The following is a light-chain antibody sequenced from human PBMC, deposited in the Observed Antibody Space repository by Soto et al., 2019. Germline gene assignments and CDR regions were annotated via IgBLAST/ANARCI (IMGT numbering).Light chain of an antibody. CDR1: SSDVGGYNY. CDR3: CSYAGSYTFHV. V-gene: IGLV2-11*01. Sequence: QSALTQPRSVSGSPGQSVTISCTGTSSDVGGYNYVSWYQQHPGKAPKLMICDVSKRPSGVPDRFSGSKSGNTASLTISGLQAEDEADYYCCSYAGSYTFHVFGTGTKLTVL. CDR2: DVS. J-gene: IGLJ1*01.